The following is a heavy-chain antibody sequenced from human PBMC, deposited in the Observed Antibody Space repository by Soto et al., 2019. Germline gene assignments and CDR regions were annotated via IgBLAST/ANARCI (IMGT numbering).Heavy chain of an antibody. CDR1: GGSISSGGYY. V-gene: IGHV4-39*07. D-gene: IGHD3-16*02. Sequence: LEILSLTCTVSGGSISSGGYYWSWIRQPPGKGLEWIGEINHSGSTNYNPSLKSRVTISVDTSKNQFSLKLSSVTAADTAVYYCARARVITFGGVIVLNSYYYYMDVWGKGTTVTVSS. J-gene: IGHJ6*03. CDR3: ARARVITFGGVIVLNSYYYYMDV. CDR2: INHSGST.